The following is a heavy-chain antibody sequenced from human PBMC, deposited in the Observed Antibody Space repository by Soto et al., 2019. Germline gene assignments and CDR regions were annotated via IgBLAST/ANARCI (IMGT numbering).Heavy chain of an antibody. V-gene: IGHV1-69*13. J-gene: IGHJ6*02. CDR2: INPLFGRT. Sequence: ASVKVSCKASGGTVSSYVVSWVRQAPGQGLEWVGGINPLFGRTNYAQKFQARVTMTADESTRTVYMALSSLTSEDTAVYYCAADFPLYGSGPPYYYYVMVVWGQGTTVTVSS. CDR1: GGTVSSYV. CDR3: AADFPLYGSGPPYYYYVMVV. D-gene: IGHD3-10*01.